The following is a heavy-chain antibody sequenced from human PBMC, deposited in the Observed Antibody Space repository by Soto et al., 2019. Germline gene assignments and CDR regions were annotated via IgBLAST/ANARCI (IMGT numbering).Heavy chain of an antibody. CDR1: GDSYSISTYS. CDR3: AGMPYTSGLRFDP. D-gene: IGHD6-19*01. J-gene: IGHJ5*02. V-gene: IGHV4-30-2*01. Sequence: SETLSLTCNMSGDSYSISTYSWSWIRQPPGKALQWIGFIYQSGVTSYNPSLASRVSISLDRSNNQCSLKLKSVTAADTAVYFCAGMPYTSGLRFDPWGTGTLVTVSS. CDR2: IYQSGVT.